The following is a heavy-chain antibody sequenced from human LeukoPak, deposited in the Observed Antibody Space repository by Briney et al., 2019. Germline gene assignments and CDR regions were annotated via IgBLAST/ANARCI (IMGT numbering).Heavy chain of an antibody. J-gene: IGHJ3*02. D-gene: IGHD3-10*01. CDR3: ARDRTQLWFGELIAFDI. Sequence: GASVKVSCKASGYTFTSYAMNWVRQAPGQGLEWMGWINTNTGNPTYAQGFTGRFVFSLDTSVSTAYLQISSLKAEDTAVYYCARDRTQLWFGELIAFDIWGQGTMVTVSS. CDR2: INTNTGNP. CDR1: GYTFTSYA. V-gene: IGHV7-4-1*02.